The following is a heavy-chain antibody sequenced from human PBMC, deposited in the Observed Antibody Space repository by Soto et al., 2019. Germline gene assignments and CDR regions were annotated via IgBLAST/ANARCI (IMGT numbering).Heavy chain of an antibody. CDR2: ISSSSSYI. V-gene: IGHV3-21*01. D-gene: IGHD6-6*01. CDR1: GFTFSSYS. J-gene: IGHJ6*02. CDR3: VRGTGYSSSHNYYYGMDV. Sequence: GGSLRLSCAASGFTFSSYSMNWVRQAPGKGLEWVSSISSSSSYIYYADSVKGRFTISRDNAKNSLYLQMNSLRAEDTAVYYCVRGTGYSSSHNYYYGMDVWGQGTTVTVSS.